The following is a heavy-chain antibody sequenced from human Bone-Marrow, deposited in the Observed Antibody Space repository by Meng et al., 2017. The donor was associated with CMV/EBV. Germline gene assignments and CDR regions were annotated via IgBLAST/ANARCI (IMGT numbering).Heavy chain of an antibody. CDR1: GFTFRSCA. J-gene: IGHJ4*02. V-gene: IGHV3-23*01. CDR3: AKDVSAGSISWYFFY. Sequence: SGFTFRSCAMNWVRQAPGKGREWVSGISGSGGATYYADSVKGRFTISRDNSKNTLYLQVNSLRAEDTAIYYCAKDVSAGSISWYFFYWGQGILVTVSS. CDR2: ISGSGGAT. D-gene: IGHD6-13*01.